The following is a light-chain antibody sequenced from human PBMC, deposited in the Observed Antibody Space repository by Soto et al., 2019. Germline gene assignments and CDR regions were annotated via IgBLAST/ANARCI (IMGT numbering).Light chain of an antibody. CDR3: QQYGSSGT. V-gene: IGKV3-20*01. CDR2: GAS. Sequence: EIVLTQSPGTLSLSPWERATLFCRASQSVSNNYLAWYQQKPGQAPRLLIYGASNRATGIPDRFSGSGSGTDFTLTISRLEPEDFAVYYCQQYGSSGTFGQGTKVDIK. J-gene: IGKJ1*01. CDR1: QSVSNNY.